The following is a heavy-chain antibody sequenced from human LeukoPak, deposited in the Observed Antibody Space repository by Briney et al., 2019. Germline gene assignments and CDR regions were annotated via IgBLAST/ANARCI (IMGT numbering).Heavy chain of an antibody. D-gene: IGHD7-27*01. V-gene: IGHV3-30*18. J-gene: IGHJ4*02. CDR3: AKDWGNWGYGYYFNH. CDR1: GFTFSTYG. Sequence: GRSLRLSCAASGFTFSTYGMHWVRQAPGKGLEWVAVVSYDGSNKYYADSVKGRFTISRDNSKNTLYLQMNSLRAEDTAVYYCAKDWGNWGYGYYFNHWGQGTLVTVSS. CDR2: VSYDGSNK.